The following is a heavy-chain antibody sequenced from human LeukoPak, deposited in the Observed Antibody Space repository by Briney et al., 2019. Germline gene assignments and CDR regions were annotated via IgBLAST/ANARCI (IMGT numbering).Heavy chain of an antibody. CDR2: IYYSGST. CDR1: GGSISSGSYY. CDR3: ARVGSRWSWFDA. D-gene: IGHD6-13*01. Sequence: SETLSLTCTVSGGSISSGSYYWSWIRQRPGKGLEWIGYIYYSGSTNYNPSLKSRVTISVDTSKNQFSLKLSSVTAADTAVYYCARVGSRWSWFDAWGQGTLVTASS. J-gene: IGHJ5*02. V-gene: IGHV4-61*01.